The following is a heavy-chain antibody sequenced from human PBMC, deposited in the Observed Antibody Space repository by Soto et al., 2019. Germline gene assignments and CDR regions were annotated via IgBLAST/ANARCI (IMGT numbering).Heavy chain of an antibody. CDR3: AKGGYVTVTETGFYFDY. J-gene: IGHJ4*02. CDR1: GFTFTKYA. CDR2: ISGSGGNT. V-gene: IGHV3-23*01. D-gene: IGHD2-21*02. Sequence: GGSLRLSCAASGFTFTKYAMSWVRQAPGKGLEWVSVISGSGGNTYYADSVKGRFTISRDNSKNTLYLQMNSLRAEDTAVYYCAKGGYVTVTETGFYFDYWGQGTLVTVSS.